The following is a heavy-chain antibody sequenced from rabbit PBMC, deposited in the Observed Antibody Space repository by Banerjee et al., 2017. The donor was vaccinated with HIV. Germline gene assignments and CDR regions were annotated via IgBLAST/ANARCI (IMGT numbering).Heavy chain of an antibody. Sequence: QLQLEESGGGLVKPGGTLTLTCKASGIDFSSDYYMCWVRQAPGKGLEWIASIYTSTGTTWYASWVNGRFTISRSTSLNTVDLKMTSLTAADTATYFCARCAGYAGYGYFNLWGPGTLVTVS. V-gene: IGHV1S43*01. J-gene: IGHJ4*01. CDR3: ARCAGYAGYGYFNL. CDR2: IYTSTGTT. D-gene: IGHD7-1*01. CDR1: GIDFSSDYY.